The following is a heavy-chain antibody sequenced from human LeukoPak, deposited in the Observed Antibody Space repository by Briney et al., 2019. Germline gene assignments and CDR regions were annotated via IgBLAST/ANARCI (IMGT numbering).Heavy chain of an antibody. D-gene: IGHD3-22*01. CDR3: AKQFSYYYDTSGYYQDY. Sequence: GGSLRLSCAASGFTFSTYAMSWVRQAPGKGLEWVSAISGGGGSTYYADSVKGRFTISRDNSKNTLSLQMNSLRAEDTAVYYCAKQFSYYYDTSGYYQDYWGQGTLVTVSS. CDR2: ISGGGGST. CDR1: GFTFSTYA. V-gene: IGHV3-23*01. J-gene: IGHJ4*02.